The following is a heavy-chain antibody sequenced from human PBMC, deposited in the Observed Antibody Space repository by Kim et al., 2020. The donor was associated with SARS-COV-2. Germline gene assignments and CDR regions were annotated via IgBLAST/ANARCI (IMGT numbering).Heavy chain of an antibody. V-gene: IGHV3-11*01. J-gene: IGHJ4*02. CDR3: ARARLWGSYRSNRGYFDY. Sequence: KGRFTISRGNDKNSLYLQMDSLRAEDTAVYYCARARLWGSYRSNRGYFDYWGQGTLVTVSS. D-gene: IGHD3-16*02.